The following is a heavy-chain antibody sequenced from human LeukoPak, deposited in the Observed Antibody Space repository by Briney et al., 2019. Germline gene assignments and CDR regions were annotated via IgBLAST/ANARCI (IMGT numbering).Heavy chain of an antibody. V-gene: IGHV7-4-1*02. J-gene: IGHJ5*02. CDR1: GYTFTSYA. CDR3: ARVTHTELSTWFDP. CDR2: INTNTGNP. Sequence: GASVKVSCKASGYTFTSYAMNWVRQAPGQGLEWMGWINTNTGNPTYAQGFTGRFVFSLDTSVSTAYLQISSLKAEDTAVYYCARVTHTELSTWFDPWGQGTLVTVSS. D-gene: IGHD5-18*01.